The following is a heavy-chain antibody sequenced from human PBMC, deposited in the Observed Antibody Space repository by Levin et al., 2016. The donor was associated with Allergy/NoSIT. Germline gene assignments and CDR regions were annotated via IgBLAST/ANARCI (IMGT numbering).Heavy chain of an antibody. CDR3: AKDYCSSARCKGAYYYFYAMDV. Sequence: GGSLRLSCVVSGFTFPRYGMHWVRQAPGKGLEWLAYISYDGNLGYYADSVKDRFIISRDNIRTTLSLQMNSLRVEDTGVYFCAKDYCSSARCKGAYYYFYAMDVWGQGTTVTVSS. V-gene: IGHV3-30*18. D-gene: IGHD2-2*01. J-gene: IGHJ6*02. CDR1: GFTFPRYG. CDR2: ISYDGNLG.